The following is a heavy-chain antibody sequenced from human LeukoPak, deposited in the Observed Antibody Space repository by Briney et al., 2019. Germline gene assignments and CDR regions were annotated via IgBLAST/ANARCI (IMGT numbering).Heavy chain of an antibody. D-gene: IGHD3-3*01. V-gene: IGHV1-69*04. J-gene: IGHJ5*02. Sequence: SVKVSCKASGGTFSSYAISWVRQAPGQGLEWMGRIIPILGIANYAQKFQGRVTITADKSTSTAYMELSSLRSEDTAVYYCARGGEYYDFWSGYYGFDPWGQGTLVTVSS. CDR1: GGTFSSYA. CDR2: IIPILGIA. CDR3: ARGGEYYDFWSGYYGFDP.